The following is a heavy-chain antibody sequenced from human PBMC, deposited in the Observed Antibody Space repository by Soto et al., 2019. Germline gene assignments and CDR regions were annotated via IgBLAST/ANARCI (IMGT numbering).Heavy chain of an antibody. CDR2: ISYDGSNK. V-gene: IGHV3-30-3*01. J-gene: IGHJ4*02. Sequence: PGGSLRLSCAASGFTFSSYAMHWVRQAPGKGLEWVAVISYDGSNKYYANSVKGRFTISRDNSKNTLYLQMNSLRAEDTAVYYCARDLFPYVYYDSSGYTPDLGYWGQGTLVTVSS. D-gene: IGHD3-22*01. CDR1: GFTFSSYA. CDR3: ARDLFPYVYYDSSGYTPDLGY.